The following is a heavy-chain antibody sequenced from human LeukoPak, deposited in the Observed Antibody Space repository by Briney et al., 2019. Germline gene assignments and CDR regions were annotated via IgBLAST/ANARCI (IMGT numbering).Heavy chain of an antibody. V-gene: IGHV1-2*02. CDR2: INPNSGGT. CDR3: ATHGTDHPRVRYYYYYHYMDV. Sequence: ASVKVSCKASGYTFTGYYMHWVRQAPGQGLEWMGWINPNSGGTNYAQKFQGRVTMTRDTSISTAYMELSRLRSDDTAVYYCATHGTDHPRVRYYYYYHYMDVWGKGTTVTVSS. CDR1: GYTFTGYY. J-gene: IGHJ6*03. D-gene: IGHD3-10*01.